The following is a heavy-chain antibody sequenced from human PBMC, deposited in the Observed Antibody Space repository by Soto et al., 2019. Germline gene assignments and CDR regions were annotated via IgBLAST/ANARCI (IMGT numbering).Heavy chain of an antibody. D-gene: IGHD1-26*01. CDR2: INPNSGGT. Sequence: SVKVSCKASGYTFTGYYMHWVRQAPGQGLEWMGWINPNSGGTNYAQKFQGWVTMTRDTSISTANMELSRLRSDDTAVYYCARDRRVQWPNNYYSYGMDVWGQGTTGTVSS. J-gene: IGHJ6*02. CDR1: GYTFTGYY. V-gene: IGHV1-2*04. CDR3: ARDRRVQWPNNYYSYGMDV.